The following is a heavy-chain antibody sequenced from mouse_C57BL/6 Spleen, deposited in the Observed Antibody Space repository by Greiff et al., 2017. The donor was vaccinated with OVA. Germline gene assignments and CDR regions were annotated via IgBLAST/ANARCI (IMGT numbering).Heavy chain of an antibody. CDR2: FHPYNDDT. J-gene: IGHJ2*01. V-gene: IGHV1-47*01. Sequence: VHLVESGAELVKPGASVKMSCKASGYTFTTYPIEWMKQNHGKSLEWIGNFHPYNDDTKYNEKFKGKATLTVEKSSSTVYLELSRLTSDDSAVYYCARGITTVVAPYFDYWGQGTTLTVSS. CDR3: ARGITTVVAPYFDY. D-gene: IGHD1-1*01. CDR1: GYTFTTYP.